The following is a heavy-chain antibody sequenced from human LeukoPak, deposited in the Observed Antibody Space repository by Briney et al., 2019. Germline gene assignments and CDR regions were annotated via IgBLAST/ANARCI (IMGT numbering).Heavy chain of an antibody. CDR1: GFTFSTHG. V-gene: IGHV3-33*01. J-gene: IGHJ6*02. Sequence: PGGSLRLSCAASGFTFSTHGIHWVRQAPGKGLEWVAAIWYDEGNMFYADSVKGRFTISRDNSKNTLYLQLNSLRAEDTAVYYCARGRDYVGMDVWGQGTTVIVSS. D-gene: IGHD3-16*01. CDR3: ARGRDYVGMDV. CDR2: IWYDEGNM.